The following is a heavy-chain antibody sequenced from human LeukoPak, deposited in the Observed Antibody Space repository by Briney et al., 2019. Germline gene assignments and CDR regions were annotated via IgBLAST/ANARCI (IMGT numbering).Heavy chain of an antibody. V-gene: IGHV1-69*13. D-gene: IGHD2-2*01. CDR1: GGTFSSYA. CDR2: IIPIFGTA. J-gene: IGHJ6*03. CDR3: ARSRVPAAQGEIPLYYYCYMDV. Sequence: ASVKVSCKASGGTFSSYAISWVRQAPGQGLEWMGGIIPIFGTANYAQKFQGRVTITADESTSTAYMELSSLRSEDTAVYYCARSRVPAAQGEIPLYYYCYMDVWGKGTTVTISS.